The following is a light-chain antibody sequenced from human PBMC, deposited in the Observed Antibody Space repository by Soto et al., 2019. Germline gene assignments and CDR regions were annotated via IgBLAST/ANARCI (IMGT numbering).Light chain of an antibody. CDR1: SSDVGGYKF. CDR2: EVN. V-gene: IGLV2-14*01. J-gene: IGLJ3*02. CDR3: LSYTSANTRV. Sequence: QSALTQPASVYASPGQSITISCTGTSSDVGGYKFVSWYQHHPGKAPKLMIYEVNNRPSGVSNRFSGSKSGNTASLTISGLQPEDEADYYCLSYTSANTRVFGGGTKLTVL.